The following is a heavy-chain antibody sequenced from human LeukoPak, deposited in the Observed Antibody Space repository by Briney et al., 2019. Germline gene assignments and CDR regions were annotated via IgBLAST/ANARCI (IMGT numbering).Heavy chain of an antibody. CDR2: INPNSGGT. V-gene: IGHV1-2*06. CDR3: ARDRGSYTYY. J-gene: IGHJ4*02. D-gene: IGHD1-26*01. Sequence: ASVKVSCKASGYTFTGYYMHWVRQAPGQGLEWMGRINPNSGGTKYAQKFQSRDTMTRDTPISTAYMQLSRLRSDDTAVYYCARDRGSYTYYWGQGTLVTVSS. CDR1: GYTFTGYY.